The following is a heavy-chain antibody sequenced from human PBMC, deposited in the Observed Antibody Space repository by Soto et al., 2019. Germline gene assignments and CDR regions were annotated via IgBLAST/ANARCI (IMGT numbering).Heavy chain of an antibody. CDR2: ISAYNGNT. D-gene: IGHD3-22*01. Sequence: ASVKVSYKGSGYTFTSHGISWLRQAPGQGLEWMGWISAYNGNTNYAQKLQGRVTMTTDTSTSTAYMELRSLRSDDTAVYYCARAHYYDSSGYWDYYYYGMDVWGQGTTVTVSS. J-gene: IGHJ6*02. CDR3: ARAHYYDSSGYWDYYYYGMDV. CDR1: GYTFTSHG. V-gene: IGHV1-18*04.